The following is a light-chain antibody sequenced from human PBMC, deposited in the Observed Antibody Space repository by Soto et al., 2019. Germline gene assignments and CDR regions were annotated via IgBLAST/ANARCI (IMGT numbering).Light chain of an antibody. CDR1: QDITNY. V-gene: IGKV1-33*01. CDR3: QQYDYLPLT. CDR2: DAS. J-gene: IGKJ4*01. Sequence: DIQITQSPSSLSASVGDRVTITCQASQDITNYLNWYQQKPGKAPQLLIYDASNLETGVPSRFSGSGSGTDLTFTSSSLQPEDIATYYCQQYDYLPLTYGVGTKVEIE.